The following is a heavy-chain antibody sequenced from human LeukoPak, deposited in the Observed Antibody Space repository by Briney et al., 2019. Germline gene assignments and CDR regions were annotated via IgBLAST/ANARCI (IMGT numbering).Heavy chain of an antibody. J-gene: IGHJ3*02. CDR2: IYYSGST. V-gene: IGHV4-39*01. CDR1: GGSISSGGYY. CDR3: ARQGRAGRRAFDI. Sequence: PSQTLSLTCTVSGGSISSGGYYWSWIRQPPGKGLEWIGSIYYSGSTYYNPSLKSRVTISVDTSKNQFSLKLSSVTAADTAVYYCARQGRAGRRAFDIWGQGTMVTVSS. D-gene: IGHD3-10*01.